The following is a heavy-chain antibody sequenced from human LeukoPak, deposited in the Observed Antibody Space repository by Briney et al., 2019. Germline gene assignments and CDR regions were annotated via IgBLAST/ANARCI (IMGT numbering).Heavy chain of an antibody. CDR1: GFTFSSYG. V-gene: IGHV3-23*01. CDR2: ISSTGGTT. CDR3: ARDAYYYDSSGYYLPAGADY. Sequence: GGSLRLSCAASGFTFSSYGMSWVRQAPGKGLEWVSAISSTGGTTYYADSVKGRFTISRDNSKNTLYLQMNSLRAEDTAVYYCARDAYYYDSSGYYLPAGADYWGQGTLATVSS. J-gene: IGHJ4*02. D-gene: IGHD3-22*01.